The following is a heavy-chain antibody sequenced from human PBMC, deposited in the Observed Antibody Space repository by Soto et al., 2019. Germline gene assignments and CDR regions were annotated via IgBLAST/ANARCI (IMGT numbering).Heavy chain of an antibody. CDR3: ASMVRGSYYTASWFDP. J-gene: IGHJ5*02. CDR1: GYTFTSYA. V-gene: IGHV1-3*01. CDR2: INAGNGNT. Sequence: ASVKGSCKASGYTFTSYAMHWVRQAPGQRLEWMGWINAGNGNTKYSQKFQGRVTITRDTSASTAYMELSSLRSEDTAVYYCASMVRGSYYTASWFDPWGQGTLVTVSS. D-gene: IGHD3-10*01.